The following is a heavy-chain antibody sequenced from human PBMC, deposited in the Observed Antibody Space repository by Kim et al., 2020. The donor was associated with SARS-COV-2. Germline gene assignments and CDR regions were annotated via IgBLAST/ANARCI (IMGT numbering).Heavy chain of an antibody. Sequence: GGSLRLSCAASGFSFSNSGMHWVRQAPGKGLEWLTFICHDGSNIYYADSVKGRFTISRDNSKNTLYLQMNSLRAEDTAVYYCAKDRGKYYFDYWGQGTLVTVSS. J-gene: IGHJ4*02. CDR3: AKDRGKYYFDY. CDR2: ICHDGSNI. D-gene: IGHD3-10*01. CDR1: GFSFSNSG. V-gene: IGHV3-30*02.